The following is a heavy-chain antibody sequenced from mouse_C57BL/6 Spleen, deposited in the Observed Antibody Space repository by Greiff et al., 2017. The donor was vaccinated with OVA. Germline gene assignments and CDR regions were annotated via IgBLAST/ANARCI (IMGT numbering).Heavy chain of an antibody. CDR3: ALYYDYDGGFAY. Sequence: QVQLQQSGAELVKPGASVKMSCKASGYTFTTYPIEWMKQNPGKSLEWIGNFHPYNDDTKYNEKFKGKATLTVEKSSSTVYLVLSRLTSDDSAVYYCALYYDYDGGFAYWGQGTLVTVSA. D-gene: IGHD2-4*01. J-gene: IGHJ3*01. CDR1: GYTFTTYP. V-gene: IGHV1-47*01. CDR2: FHPYNDDT.